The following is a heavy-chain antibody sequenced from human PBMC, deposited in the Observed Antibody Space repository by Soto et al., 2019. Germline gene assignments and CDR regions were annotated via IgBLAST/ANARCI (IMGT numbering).Heavy chain of an antibody. CDR1: GFTVSNNY. D-gene: IGHD3-10*01. J-gene: IGHJ4*02. CDR3: APRAGGGGY. Sequence: EVQLVESGGGLIQPGGSLRLSCAVSGFTVSNNYMSWVRQAPGKGLEGVSVIYSGGYTAYGDSVKGRFTISRDNSKNPLYLQINSPGAHGPGLYYWAPRAGGGGYWGQGTLVTVSS. V-gene: IGHV3-53*01. CDR2: IYSGGYT.